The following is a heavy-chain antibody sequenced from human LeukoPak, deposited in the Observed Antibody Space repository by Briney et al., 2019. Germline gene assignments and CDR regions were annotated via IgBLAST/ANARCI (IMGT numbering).Heavy chain of an antibody. D-gene: IGHD2-2*01. J-gene: IGHJ4*02. CDR3: ARDLRSVVVPAATLFDY. CDR1: GYTFTGYY. V-gene: IGHV1-2*02. Sequence: GASVKVSCKASGYTFTGYYMHWVRQAPGQGLEWMGWINPNSGGTNYAQKFQGRVTMTRDTSISTAYMELSRLRSDDTAVYYCARDLRSVVVPAATLFDYWGQGTLVTVSS. CDR2: INPNSGGT.